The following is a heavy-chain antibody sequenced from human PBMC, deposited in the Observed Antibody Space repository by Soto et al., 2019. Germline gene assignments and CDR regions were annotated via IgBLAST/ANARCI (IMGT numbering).Heavy chain of an antibody. CDR2: IKSKTDGGTI. J-gene: IGHJ4*02. Sequence: GSLRLSCAASGFTFSNAWMTWVRQAPGKGLEWVGRIKSKTDGGTIDYAAPVKGRFTISRDDSENTVYLQMNSLKTEGTAVYYCTYSASDYWGQGTLVTVSS. CDR3: TYSASDY. CDR1: GFTFSNAW. V-gene: IGHV3-15*01. D-gene: IGHD1-26*01.